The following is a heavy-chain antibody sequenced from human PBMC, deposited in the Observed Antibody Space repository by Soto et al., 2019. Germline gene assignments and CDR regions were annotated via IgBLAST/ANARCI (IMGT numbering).Heavy chain of an antibody. CDR3: ARVSYPYYDSSGRDFDY. CDR2: IIPIFGTA. D-gene: IGHD3-22*01. V-gene: IGHV1-69*01. J-gene: IGHJ4*02. CDR1: GGTFSSYA. Sequence: QVQLVQSGAEVKKPGSSVKVSCKASGGTFSSYAISWVRQAPGQGLEWMGGIIPIFGTANYAQKFQGRVTITADESTSTAYMELSSLRSEDTAVYYCARVSYPYYDSSGRDFDYWGQGTLVTVSS.